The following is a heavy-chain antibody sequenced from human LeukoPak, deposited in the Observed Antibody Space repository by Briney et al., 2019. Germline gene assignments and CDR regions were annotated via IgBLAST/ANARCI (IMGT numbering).Heavy chain of an antibody. D-gene: IGHD3-16*02. CDR1: GGTFSSYA. CDR2: IIPILGIA. V-gene: IGHV1-69*04. J-gene: IGHJ3*02. Sequence: SVKVSCEASGGTFSSYAISWVRQAPGQGREWMGRIIPILGIANYAQKFQGRVTITADKSTSTAYMELSSLRSEDTAVYYCARSITFGGVIVSSDAFDIWGQGTMVTVSS. CDR3: ARSITFGGVIVSSDAFDI.